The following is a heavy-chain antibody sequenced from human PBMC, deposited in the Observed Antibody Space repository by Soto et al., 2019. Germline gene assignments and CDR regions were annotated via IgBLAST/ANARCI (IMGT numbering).Heavy chain of an antibody. CDR1: GFSLSTSGVG. J-gene: IGHJ4*02. D-gene: IGHD3-16*01. V-gene: IGHV2-5*02. Sequence: QITLKESGPTLVKPTQTLTLTCTFSGFSLSTSGVGVGWIRQPPGKALEWLAIIYWDDDKRYSPSLKSRLSITKDTSKNQVALTMTNMDPVDTATYYCSHLQADWGSYGDWGQGTLVTVSS. CDR3: SHLQADWGSYGD. CDR2: IYWDDDK.